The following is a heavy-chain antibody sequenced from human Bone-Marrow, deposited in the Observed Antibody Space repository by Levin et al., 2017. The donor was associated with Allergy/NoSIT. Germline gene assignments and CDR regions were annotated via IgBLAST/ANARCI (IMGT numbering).Heavy chain of an antibody. CDR3: AAERGRYFDY. CDR2: ITWDGGSK. Sequence: GGSLRLSCAASGFTFNAYTMHWVRQRPGKGLEWVSLITWDGGSKFYADSVKGRLTISRDNRRNALYVQMNSLTSEDSGLYYCAAERGRYFDYWGQGSLVTVSS. CDR1: GFTFNAYT. V-gene: IGHV3-43*01. J-gene: IGHJ4*02.